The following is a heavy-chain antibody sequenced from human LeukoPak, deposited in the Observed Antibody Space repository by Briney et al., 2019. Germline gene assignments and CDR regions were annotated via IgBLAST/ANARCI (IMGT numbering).Heavy chain of an antibody. CDR2: IDPSDSYT. J-gene: IGHJ6*04. Sequence: GESLKISCKGSGYSFTSYWISWVRQMPGKGLEWMGRIDPSDSYTNYSPSFQGHVTISADKSISTAYLQWSSLKASDTAMYYSASPGNQLPPLGYYGMDVWGKGTTVTVSS. CDR3: ASPGNQLPPLGYYGMDV. D-gene: IGHD2-2*01. V-gene: IGHV5-10-1*01. CDR1: GYSFTSYW.